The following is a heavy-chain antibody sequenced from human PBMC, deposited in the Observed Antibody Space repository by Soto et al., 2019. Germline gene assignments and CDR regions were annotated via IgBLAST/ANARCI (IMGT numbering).Heavy chain of an antibody. CDR3: ARNLGWFRLEN. CDR2: VNGDGSVK. D-gene: IGHD6-19*01. CDR1: GFTFNTNW. J-gene: IGHJ4*02. V-gene: IGHV3-7*01. Sequence: EVQLVESGGGLVQPGGSLRLSCAASGFTFNTNWMTWVRQAPGKGLEWVANVNGDGSVKQYADSVKGRFTISRDNAENSLYLQMNSLRVEDTAVYYCARNLGWFRLENWGQGTLVTVSS.